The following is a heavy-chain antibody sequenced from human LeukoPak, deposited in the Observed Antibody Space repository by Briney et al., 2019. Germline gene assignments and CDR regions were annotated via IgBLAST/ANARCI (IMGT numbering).Heavy chain of an antibody. CDR2: INTNSGGT. CDR3: ARGHYDTRGYYHLDY. CDR1: GYILTSYF. J-gene: IGHJ4*02. D-gene: IGHD3-22*01. Sequence: ASVKVSCKASGYILTSYFMHWVRQAPGQGLEWMGWINTNSGGTNYAQKFQGRVTMTRDTSISTAYMELSRLRSDDTAGYYCARGHYDTRGYYHLDYWGQGTLLTVSS. V-gene: IGHV1-2*02.